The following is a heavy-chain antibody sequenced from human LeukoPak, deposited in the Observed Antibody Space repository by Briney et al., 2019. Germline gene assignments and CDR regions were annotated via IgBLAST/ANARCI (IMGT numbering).Heavy chain of an antibody. CDR1: GGSISSYY. D-gene: IGHD5-24*01. CDR2: IYTSGST. V-gene: IGHV4-4*09. Sequence: SETLSLTCTVSGGSISSYYWSWIRQPPGKGLEWIGYIYTSGSTNYNPSLKSRVTISVDTSKNQFSLKLSSVTAADTAVYYCARQNGYNVPFGYWGQGTLVTVSS. J-gene: IGHJ4*02. CDR3: ARQNGYNVPFGY.